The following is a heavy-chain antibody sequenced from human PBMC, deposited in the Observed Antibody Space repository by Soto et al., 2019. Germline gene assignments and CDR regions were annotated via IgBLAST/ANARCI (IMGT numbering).Heavy chain of an antibody. V-gene: IGHV1-2*04. D-gene: IGHD6-13*01. CDR3: ARGHGYSSRWFQNYYYYGMDV. CDR1: GYTFTGYY. Sequence: GASVKVSCKASGYTFTGYYMHWVRQAPGQGLEWMGWINPNSGGTNYAQKFQGWVTMTRDTSISTAYMELSRLRSDDTAVYYCARGHGYSSRWFQNYYYYGMDVWGQGTTVTVSS. CDR2: INPNSGGT. J-gene: IGHJ6*02.